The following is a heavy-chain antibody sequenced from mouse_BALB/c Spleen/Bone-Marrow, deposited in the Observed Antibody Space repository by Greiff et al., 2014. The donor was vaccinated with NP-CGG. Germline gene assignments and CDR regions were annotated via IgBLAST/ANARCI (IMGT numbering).Heavy chain of an antibody. CDR2: IGSGSSTI. D-gene: IGHD1-1*01. CDR1: GFTFSSFG. Sequence: EVMLVESGGGLVQPGGSRKLSCAASGFTFSSFGMHWVRQAPEKGLEWVAYIGSGSSTIYYGDTVMGRFTISRDNPKNTLFLQMTSLRSEDTATYYCVRSGSSSGYFDYWGQGTTLTVSS. CDR3: VRSGSSSGYFDY. J-gene: IGHJ2*01. V-gene: IGHV5-17*02.